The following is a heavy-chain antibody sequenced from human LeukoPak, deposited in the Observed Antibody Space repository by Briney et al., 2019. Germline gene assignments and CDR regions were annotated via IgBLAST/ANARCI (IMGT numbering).Heavy chain of an antibody. CDR1: GFTFSNYG. CDR2: IRYDGSNK. CDR3: ARSDYGYRNWFDP. V-gene: IGHV3-30*02. D-gene: IGHD3-10*01. J-gene: IGHJ5*02. Sequence: GGSLRLSCAASGFTFSNYGIHWVRQAPGKGLEWVAFIRYDGSNKYYADSVKGRFIISRDNSKKTLYLQMNSLRAEDTAVYYCARSDYGYRNWFDPWGQGTLVTVSS.